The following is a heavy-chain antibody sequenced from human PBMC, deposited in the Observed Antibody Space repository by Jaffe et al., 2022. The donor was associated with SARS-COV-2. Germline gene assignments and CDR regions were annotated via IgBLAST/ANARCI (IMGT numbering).Heavy chain of an antibody. CDR2: ISYDGSNK. Sequence: QVQLVESGGGVVQPGRSLRLSCAASGFTFSSYAMHWVRQAPGKGLEWVAVISYDGSNKYYADSVKGRFTISRDNSKNTLYLQMNSLRAEDTAVYYCARDLAMGGKVVPAAIILTPNYYYYGMDVWGQGTTVTVSS. J-gene: IGHJ6*02. V-gene: IGHV3-30-3*01. CDR3: ARDLAMGGKVVPAAIILTPNYYYYGMDV. CDR1: GFTFSSYA. D-gene: IGHD2-2*01.